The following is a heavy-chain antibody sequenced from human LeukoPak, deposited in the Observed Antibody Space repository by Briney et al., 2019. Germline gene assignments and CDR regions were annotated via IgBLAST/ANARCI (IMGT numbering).Heavy chain of an antibody. CDR2: MYTSGTT. CDR1: GDSIGSYY. CDR3: ARDSDTAMVNYYYYYMDV. Sequence: PSETLSLTCTVSGDSIGSYYWSWIRQSAGKGLEWIGRMYTSGTTDYNPSLKSRVTMSVDTSKNQFSLKLNSVTAADTAVYYCARDSDTAMVNYYYYYMDVWGKGTTVTVSS. V-gene: IGHV4-4*07. J-gene: IGHJ6*03. D-gene: IGHD5-18*01.